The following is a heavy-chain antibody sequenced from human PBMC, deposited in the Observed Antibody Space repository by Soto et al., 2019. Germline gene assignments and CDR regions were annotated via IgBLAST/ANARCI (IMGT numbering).Heavy chain of an antibody. Sequence: ASVKVSCKASGYTFTNHGISWVRQAPGEGLEWMGWISPYNGDTNNAQKFQGRVTMTTDTPTNTGFMELTRLTSDDTAVYYCARGGISSSEGLDYWAQGTLVTVSS. CDR2: ISPYNGDT. CDR3: ARGGISSSEGLDY. V-gene: IGHV1-18*01. J-gene: IGHJ4*02. D-gene: IGHD6-13*01. CDR1: GYTFTNHG.